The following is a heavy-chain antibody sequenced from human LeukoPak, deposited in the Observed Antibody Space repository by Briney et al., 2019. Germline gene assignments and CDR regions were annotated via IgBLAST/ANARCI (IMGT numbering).Heavy chain of an antibody. CDR1: GYTFTSYY. J-gene: IGHJ4*02. V-gene: IGHV1-46*01. D-gene: IGHD6-19*01. Sequence: ASVKVSCKASGYTFTSYYMHWVRQAPGQGLEWMGIINPSGGSTSYAQKFQGRVTMTRDTSTSTVYMELSSLRSEDTAAYYCAREQWLVGGFDYWGQGTLVTVSS. CDR2: INPSGGST. CDR3: AREQWLVGGFDY.